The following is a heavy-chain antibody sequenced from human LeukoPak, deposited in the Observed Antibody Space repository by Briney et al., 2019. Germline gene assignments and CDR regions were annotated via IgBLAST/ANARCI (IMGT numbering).Heavy chain of an antibody. Sequence: SETLSLTCAVYGGSFSGYYWSWIRQPPGKGLEWIGEINHSGSTNYSPSLKSRVTISVDTSKNQFSLKLSSVTAADTAVYYCARAYSSSWYRRWFDPWGQGTLVTVSS. CDR2: INHSGST. V-gene: IGHV4-34*01. CDR1: GGSFSGYY. D-gene: IGHD6-13*01. CDR3: ARAYSSSWYRRWFDP. J-gene: IGHJ5*02.